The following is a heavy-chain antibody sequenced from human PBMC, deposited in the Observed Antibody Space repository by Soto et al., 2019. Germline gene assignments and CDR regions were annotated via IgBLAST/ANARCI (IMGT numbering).Heavy chain of an antibody. J-gene: IGHJ5*02. CDR3: ARGGGRVATPWFDP. Sequence: EVQLVESGGGLVQPGGSLRLSCAASGFTFSSYDMHWVRQATGKGLEWVSAIGTAGDTYYPGSVKGRFTISRENAKNSLYLQRNSLRAADTAVYYCARGGGRVATPWFDPWGQGTLVTVSS. CDR1: GFTFSSYD. D-gene: IGHD2-15*01. V-gene: IGHV3-13*04. CDR2: IGTAGDT.